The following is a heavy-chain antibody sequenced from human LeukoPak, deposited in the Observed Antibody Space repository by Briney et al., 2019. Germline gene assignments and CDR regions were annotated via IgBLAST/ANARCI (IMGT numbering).Heavy chain of an antibody. V-gene: IGHV4-59*08. CDR2: IYYSGST. D-gene: IGHD5-24*01. J-gene: IGHJ3*02. CDR1: GGSISSYY. Sequence: SETLSLTCTVSGGSISSYYWSWIRQPPGKGLEWIGYIYYSGSTNYNPFLKSRVTISVDTSKNQFSLKLSSVTAADTAVYYCARYVRDGYYGAFDIWGQGTMVTVSS. CDR3: ARYVRDGYYGAFDI.